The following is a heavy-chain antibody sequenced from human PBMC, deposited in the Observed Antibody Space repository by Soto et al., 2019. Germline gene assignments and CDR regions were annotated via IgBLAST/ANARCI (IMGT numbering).Heavy chain of an antibody. CDR3: VYSSSTHYYYGMDV. CDR1: GFTFSNAW. D-gene: IGHD6-6*01. J-gene: IGHJ6*02. CDR2: IKSKTDGGTT. V-gene: IGHV3-15*01. Sequence: AGGSLRLSCAASGFTFSNAWMSWVRQAPGKGLEWVGRIKSKTDGGTTDYAAPVKGRFTISRDDSKNTLYLQMNSLKTEDTAVYYRVYSSSTHYYYGMDVWGQGTTVTVSS.